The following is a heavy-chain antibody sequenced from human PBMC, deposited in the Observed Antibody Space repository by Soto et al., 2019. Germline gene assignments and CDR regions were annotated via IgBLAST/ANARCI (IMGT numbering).Heavy chain of an antibody. CDR2: ISAYNGNT. CDR1: GYTFTSYG. J-gene: IGHJ6*02. Sequence: AASVKVSCKASGYTFTSYGISWVRQAPGQGLEWMGWISAYNGNTNYAQKLQGRVTMTTDTSTSTAYMELRSLRSDDTAVYYCARVDIGYYYYGMDVWGQGTTVTVSS. CDR3: ARVDIGYYYYGMDV. V-gene: IGHV1-18*04. D-gene: IGHD2-15*01.